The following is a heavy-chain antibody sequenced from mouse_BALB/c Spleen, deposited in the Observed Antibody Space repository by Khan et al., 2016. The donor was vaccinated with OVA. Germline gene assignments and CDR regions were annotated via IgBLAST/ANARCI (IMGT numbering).Heavy chain of an antibody. CDR3: AGRGSYYYGSFDA. Sequence: EVQLQESGPDLVKPSQSLSLTCTVTGYSITSGYNWHWIRQFPGNKLEWMGYIHYSGSTNYKPSLKSRISITRDTSKNTFFLLLNSVTTEDTATXYCAGRGSYYYGSFDAWGQGTTLTVSS. V-gene: IGHV3-1*02. D-gene: IGHD1-1*01. CDR2: IHYSGST. J-gene: IGHJ2*01. CDR1: GYSITSGYN.